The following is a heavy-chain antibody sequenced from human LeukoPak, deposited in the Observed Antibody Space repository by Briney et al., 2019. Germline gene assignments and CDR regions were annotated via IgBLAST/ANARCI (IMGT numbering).Heavy chain of an antibody. D-gene: IGHD5-24*01. CDR1: GFTFSSYG. V-gene: IGHV3-30*18. CDR3: AKDRGDGYNYDYYYGMDV. CDR2: ISYDGSNK. J-gene: IGHJ6*02. Sequence: GGSLRLSCAASGFTFSSYGMHWVRQAPGKGLEWVAVISYDGSNKYYADPVKGRFTISRDNSKNTLYLQMNSLRAEDTAVYYCAKDRGDGYNYDYYYGMDVWGQGTTVTVSS.